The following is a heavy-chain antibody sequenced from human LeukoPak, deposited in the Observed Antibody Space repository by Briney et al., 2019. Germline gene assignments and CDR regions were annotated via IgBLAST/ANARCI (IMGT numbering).Heavy chain of an antibody. J-gene: IGHJ5*02. V-gene: IGHV3-48*04. CDR2: ISSSSSTI. CDR1: GFTFSSYS. Sequence: GGSLRLSCAASGFTFSSYSMNWVRQAPGKGLEWVSYISSSSSTIYYADSVKGRFTISRDNAKNSLYLHMNSLRAEDTAVYYCARDPHSHRRSSQFDPWGQGTLVTVSS. D-gene: IGHD1-14*01. CDR3: ARDPHSHRRSSQFDP.